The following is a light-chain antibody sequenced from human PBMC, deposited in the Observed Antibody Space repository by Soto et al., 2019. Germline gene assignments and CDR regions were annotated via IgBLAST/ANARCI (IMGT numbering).Light chain of an antibody. Sequence: QSVLTQPPSASGTPGQWVTLSCSGSSSNIGSNRVNWYQQVPGTAPKLLIYSNNLRPSGVPDRFSGSKSGTSASLATSGLQSEDEADYYCAAWDDSLNGHVVFGGGTKLTVL. CDR2: SNN. CDR1: SSNIGSNR. CDR3: AAWDDSLNGHVV. J-gene: IGLJ2*01. V-gene: IGLV1-44*01.